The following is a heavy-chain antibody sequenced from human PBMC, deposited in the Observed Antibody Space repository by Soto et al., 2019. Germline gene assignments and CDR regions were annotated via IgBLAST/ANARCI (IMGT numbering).Heavy chain of an antibody. CDR3: ARDRRVIPDADMDY. Sequence: QVQLVESGGGVVQPGSSLRLSCEASGFTFSMYGMHWVRQAPGKGLEWVGVIYSDGSHQYYGDSVKGRFTISRDNSNNMVYLHMTGLRLDDSALYYCARDRRVIPDADMDYWGQGVLVTVSS. V-gene: IGHV3-30*03. CDR1: GFTFSMYG. J-gene: IGHJ4*02. CDR2: IYSDGSHQ. D-gene: IGHD2-21*01.